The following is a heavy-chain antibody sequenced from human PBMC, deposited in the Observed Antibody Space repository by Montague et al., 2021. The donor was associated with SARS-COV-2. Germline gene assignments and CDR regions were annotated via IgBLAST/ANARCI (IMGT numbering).Heavy chain of an antibody. CDR1: GGSISSYY. CDR3: AREAWFGDKTSASEYYGKDV. J-gene: IGHJ6*02. CDR2: IYTSGST. D-gene: IGHD3-10*01. Sequence: SETLSLTCTVSGGSISSYYWSWIRQPAGKGLEWIGRIYTSGSTNYNPSXXSRVTMSVDTSKNQFSLKLSSVTAADTAVYYCAREAWFGDKTSASEYYGKDVWGQGTTVTVSS. V-gene: IGHV4-4*07.